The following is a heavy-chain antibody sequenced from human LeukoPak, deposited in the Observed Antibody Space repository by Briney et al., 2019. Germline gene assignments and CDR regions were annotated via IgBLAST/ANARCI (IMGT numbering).Heavy chain of an antibody. CDR1: GFTFSSYG. J-gene: IGHJ2*01. CDR3: AKDSREDIVVVPAAMLDWYFDL. Sequence: TGRSLRLSCAASGFTFSSYGMHWVRQAPGKGLEWVAVISYDGSNKYYADSVKGRFTISRDNSKNTLYLQMNSLRAEDTAVYYCAKDSREDIVVVPAAMLDWYFDLWGRGTLVTVSS. V-gene: IGHV3-30*18. CDR2: ISYDGSNK. D-gene: IGHD2-2*01.